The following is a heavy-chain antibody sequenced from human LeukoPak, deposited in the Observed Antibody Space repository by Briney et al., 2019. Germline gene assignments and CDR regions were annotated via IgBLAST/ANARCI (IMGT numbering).Heavy chain of an antibody. CDR1: GGSIRSSNW. CDR3: ARPTGRGGYPTDPFDI. J-gene: IGHJ3*02. D-gene: IGHD6-25*01. CDR2: IYHSGGTT. V-gene: IGHV4-4*02. Sequence: MSSGTLSLTCAVSGGSIRSSNWWSWVRQPPGKGLEGIGEIYHSGGTTNYNPSLKSRVTISVDKSKNQFSLQLSSVTAADTALYYCARPTGRGGYPTDPFDIWGQGTMVTVSS.